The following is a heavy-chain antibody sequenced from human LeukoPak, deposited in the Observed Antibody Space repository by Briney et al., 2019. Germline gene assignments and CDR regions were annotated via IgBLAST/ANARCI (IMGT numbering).Heavy chain of an antibody. V-gene: IGHV1-18*01. CDR2: ISAYNGNT. CDR1: GYTFTSYG. D-gene: IGHD3-22*01. CDR3: AREGYDSSGFTGQDY. Sequence: VASVKVACKSSGYTFTSYGISWVRQAPGQELEWIGWISAYNGNTNYAQKLQGRVTMTTDTSTSTAYMELRSLRSDDTAVYYCAREGYDSSGFTGQDYWGQGTLVTVSS. J-gene: IGHJ4*02.